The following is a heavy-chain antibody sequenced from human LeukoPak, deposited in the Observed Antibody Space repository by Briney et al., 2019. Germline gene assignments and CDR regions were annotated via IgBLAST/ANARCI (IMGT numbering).Heavy chain of an antibody. J-gene: IGHJ1*01. CDR3: ASSIAAAGTNFQH. V-gene: IGHV4-39*01. CDR1: GGSISSYY. CDR2: IYYSGST. D-gene: IGHD6-13*01. Sequence: PSETLSLTCTVSGGSISSYYWGWIRQPPGKGLEWIGSIYYSGSTYYNPSLKSRVTISVDTSKNQFSLKLSSVTAADTAVYYCASSIAAAGTNFQHWGQGTLVTVSS.